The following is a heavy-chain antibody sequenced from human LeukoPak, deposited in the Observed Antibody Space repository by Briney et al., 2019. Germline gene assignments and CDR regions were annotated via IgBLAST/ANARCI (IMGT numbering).Heavy chain of an antibody. V-gene: IGHV1-2*02. D-gene: IGHD3-22*01. Sequence: ASVKVSCKASGYTFTDYYMHWVRQAPGQGLEWMGWMNPNSGGTNYAQKFQGRVTMTRDTSISTAYMEVSRLRSDDTAVYYCARRKYPYYSDSRGPFDSWGQGTLVTVSS. J-gene: IGHJ5*01. CDR1: GYTFTDYY. CDR2: MNPNSGGT. CDR3: ARRKYPYYSDSRGPFDS.